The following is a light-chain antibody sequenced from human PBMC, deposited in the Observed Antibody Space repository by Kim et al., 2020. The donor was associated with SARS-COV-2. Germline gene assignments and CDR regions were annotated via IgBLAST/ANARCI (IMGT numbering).Light chain of an antibody. CDR1: SNIVGNQG. CDR3: SALDSSLSLYV. J-gene: IGLJ1*01. Sequence: QAGLTQPPSVSKGLRQTAALTCTGNSNIVGNQGAAWLQQHQGHPPKLLSYRNNNRPSGISERFSASRSGNTASLTITGLQPEDEADYYCSALDSSLSLYVFGTGTKVTVL. CDR2: RNN. V-gene: IGLV10-54*02.